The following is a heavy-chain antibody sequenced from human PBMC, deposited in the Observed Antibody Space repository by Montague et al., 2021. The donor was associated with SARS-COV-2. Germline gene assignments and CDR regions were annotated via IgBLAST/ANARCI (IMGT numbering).Heavy chain of an antibody. Sequence: SETLSLTCTVSGGSISSSSYDWGWIRQPPGKGLEWIGSIYYSGSTYYNPSLKSRVTISVDTSKNQFSLKLSSVTAADTAVYYCARHGKTRIAMIVVVIGYFDYWGQGTLVTVSS. CDR2: IYYSGST. CDR3: ARHGKTRIAMIVVVIGYFDY. V-gene: IGHV4-39*01. D-gene: IGHD3-22*01. J-gene: IGHJ4*02. CDR1: GGSISSSSYD.